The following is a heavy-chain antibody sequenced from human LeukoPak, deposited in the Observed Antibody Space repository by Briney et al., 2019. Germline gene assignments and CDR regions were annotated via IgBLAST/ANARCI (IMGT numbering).Heavy chain of an antibody. CDR2: ISSSSNYI. J-gene: IGHJ4*02. D-gene: IGHD6-13*01. CDR3: ARGSFSSSWSYFDY. V-gene: IGHV3-21*01. Sequence: PGGSLTLSCAASGFTFSNYSMNWVRQAPGKGLEWVSLISSSSNYIDYADSVKGRFRISRDNAKNSLYLQMNSLRAEDTAVYYCARGSFSSSWSYFDYCGQGTLVTVSS. CDR1: GFTFSNYS.